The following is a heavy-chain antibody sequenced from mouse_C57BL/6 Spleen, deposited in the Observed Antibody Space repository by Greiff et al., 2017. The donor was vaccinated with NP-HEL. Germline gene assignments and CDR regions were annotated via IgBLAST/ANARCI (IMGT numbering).Heavy chain of an antibody. D-gene: IGHD1-1*01. J-gene: IGHJ3*01. CDR2: IYPGDGDT. V-gene: IGHV1-80*01. CDR1: GYAFSSYW. CDR3: ARRGDYGERFAY. Sequence: QVQLKESGAELVKPGASVKISCKASGYAFSSYWMNWVKQRPGKGLEWIGQIYPGDGDTNYNGKFKGKATLTADKSSSTAYMQLSSLTSEDSAVYFCARRGDYGERFAYGGQGTLVTVSA.